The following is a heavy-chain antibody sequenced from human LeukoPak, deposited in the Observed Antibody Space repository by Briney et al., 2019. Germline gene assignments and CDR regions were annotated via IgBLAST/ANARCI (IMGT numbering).Heavy chain of an antibody. D-gene: IGHD4-11*01. V-gene: IGHV3-21*01. CDR1: YS. CDR2: ISISSSYI. Sequence: YSXNXVRQAPGKGLXWVSSISISSSYIYYADSVKGRFTISRDNAKKSLYLQMNSLRAEDTAVYYCARTKRVTPFDYWGQGTLVTVSS. J-gene: IGHJ4*02. CDR3: ARTKRVTPFDY.